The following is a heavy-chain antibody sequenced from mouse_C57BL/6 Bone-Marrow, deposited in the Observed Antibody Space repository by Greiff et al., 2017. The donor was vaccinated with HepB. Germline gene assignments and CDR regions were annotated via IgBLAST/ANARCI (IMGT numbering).Heavy chain of an antibody. J-gene: IGHJ3*01. CDR1: GYTFTSYW. CDR3: AVWYPFAY. D-gene: IGHD2-10*02. V-gene: IGHV1-69*01. CDR2: IDPSDSYT. Sequence: VQLQQPGAELVMPGASVKLSCKASGYTFTSYWMHWVKQRPGQGLEWIGEIDPSDSYTNYNQKFKGKSTLTVDKSSSTAYMQLSSLTSEDSAVYYCAVWYPFAYWGRGTLVTVSA.